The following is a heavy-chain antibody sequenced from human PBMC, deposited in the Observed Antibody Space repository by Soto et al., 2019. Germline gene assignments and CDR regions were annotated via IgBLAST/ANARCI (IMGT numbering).Heavy chain of an antibody. V-gene: IGHV1-69*06. CDR1: GGTFSSSA. CDR3: ARSETAGHRGFDI. J-gene: IGHJ3*02. CDR2: IIPTFGTA. D-gene: IGHD6-19*01. Sequence: QVQLVQSGAEMREPGSSVKVSCKASGGTFSSSAINWLRQAPGQGPEWMGGIIPTFGTANYMEKFRGRVTITADTSTSTAYMGVSSLTSEDTAMYFCARSETAGHRGFDIWGQGTMVTVSS.